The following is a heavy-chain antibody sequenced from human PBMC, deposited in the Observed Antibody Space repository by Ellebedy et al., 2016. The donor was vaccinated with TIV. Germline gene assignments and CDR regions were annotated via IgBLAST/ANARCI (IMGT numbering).Heavy chain of an antibody. D-gene: IGHD5-18*01. Sequence: MPSETLSLTCTVSGASIAGSNYYWGWVRQPPGKGLEWIGSIYYTGATKYNPSLKSRVTISVDTSKNQFSLKLSSVTAADTAVYYCARQGYRGYSYGATYTPFDSWGQGTLVTVSS. CDR2: IYYTGAT. V-gene: IGHV4-39*01. CDR3: ARQGYRGYSYGATYTPFDS. CDR1: GASIAGSNYY. J-gene: IGHJ4*02.